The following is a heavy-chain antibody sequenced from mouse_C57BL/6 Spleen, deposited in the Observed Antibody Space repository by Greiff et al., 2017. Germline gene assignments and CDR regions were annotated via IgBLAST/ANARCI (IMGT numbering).Heavy chain of an antibody. J-gene: IGHJ4*01. CDR3: ARSRYYGSLDY. D-gene: IGHD1-1*01. V-gene: IGHV1-53*01. Sequence: QVQLQQPGTELVKPGASVKLSCKASGYTFTSYWMHWVKQRPGQGLEWIGNINPSNGGTNCNEKFKSKATLTVGKSSSTAYMQLSSLTSEDSAVYYCARSRYYGSLDYWGQGTSDTVSS. CDR1: GYTFTSYW. CDR2: INPSNGGT.